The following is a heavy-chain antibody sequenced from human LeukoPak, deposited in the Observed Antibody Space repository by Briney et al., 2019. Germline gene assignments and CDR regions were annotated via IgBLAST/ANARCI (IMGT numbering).Heavy chain of an antibody. D-gene: IGHD1-26*01. Sequence: GGSLRLSCAASGFIFSSYTMHWVRQAPGKGLEYVSAIISHGGSTYYANSVQGRFTNSRDNSKNTLYLQMGSLRAEDMAVYYCARVMQGATESNYYYYAMDVWGQGTTVTVSS. CDR3: ARVMQGATESNYYYYAMDV. J-gene: IGHJ6*02. CDR2: IISHGGST. V-gene: IGHV3-64*01. CDR1: GFIFSSYT.